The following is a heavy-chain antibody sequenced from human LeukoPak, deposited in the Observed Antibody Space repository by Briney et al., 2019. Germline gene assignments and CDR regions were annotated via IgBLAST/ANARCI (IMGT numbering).Heavy chain of an antibody. V-gene: IGHV1-69*04. CDR2: IIPILGIA. CDR1: GGTFSSYA. D-gene: IGHD3-3*01. CDR3: ARSERSSGFDY. Sequence: ASVKVSCKASGGTFSSYAISWVRQAPGQGLEWMGRIIPILGIANYAQKFQGRVTITADKSTSTAYMELSSLRSEDTAVYYCARSERSSGFDYWGQGTLVTVSS. J-gene: IGHJ4*02.